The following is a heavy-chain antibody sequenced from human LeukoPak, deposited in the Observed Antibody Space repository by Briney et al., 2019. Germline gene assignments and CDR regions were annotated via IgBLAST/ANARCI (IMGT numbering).Heavy chain of an antibody. J-gene: IGHJ4*02. CDR2: IYHSGST. CDR3: AREGGYCSSTSCPLGY. CDR1: GVSISSGGNY. Sequence: SETLSLTCRASGVSISSGGNYWSWIRQPPGQGLEWIVYIYHSGSTYYNPSLKSRVTISVDRSKNQFSLKLSSVTAADTAVYYCAREGGYCSSTSCPLGYWGQGTLVTVSS. D-gene: IGHD2-2*01. V-gene: IGHV4-30-2*01.